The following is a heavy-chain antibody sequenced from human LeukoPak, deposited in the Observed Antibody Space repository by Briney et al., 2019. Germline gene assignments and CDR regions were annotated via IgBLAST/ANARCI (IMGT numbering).Heavy chain of an antibody. CDR3: AKDSRHYYPSGTYHNVQAY. J-gene: IGHJ4*02. Sequence: GGSLRLSCAASGFTFTIFGLNWVRQAPGKGPEWVSYIDARSGITYYADSVQGRFTLSRDNARESVFLKMDSLRVDDTAVYYCAKDSRHYYPSGTYHNVQAYWGQGMLVTVSS. V-gene: IGHV3-48*01. D-gene: IGHD3-10*01. CDR1: GFTFTIFG. CDR2: IDARSGIT.